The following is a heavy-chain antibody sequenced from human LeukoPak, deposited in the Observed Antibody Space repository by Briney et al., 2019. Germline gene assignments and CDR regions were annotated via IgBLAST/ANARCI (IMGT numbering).Heavy chain of an antibody. CDR1: GDSISSGDYY. Sequence: PSETLSLTCTVSGDSISSGDYYWSWIRQPPGKGLEWIGEINHSGSTNYNPSLKSRVTISVDTSKNQFSLKLSSVTAADTAVYYCAREIGELFVTGVTPDWGQGTLVTVSS. D-gene: IGHD3-10*01. J-gene: IGHJ4*02. CDR3: AREIGELFVTGVTPD. V-gene: IGHV4-39*07. CDR2: INHSGST.